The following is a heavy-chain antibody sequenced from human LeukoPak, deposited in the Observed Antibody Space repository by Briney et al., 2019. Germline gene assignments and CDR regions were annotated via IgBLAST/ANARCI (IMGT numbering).Heavy chain of an antibody. CDR1: GFTFSSYW. Sequence: GGSLRLSCAASGFTFSSYWMSWVRQAPGKGLEWVANIKQDGSEKYYVGSVKGRFTISRDNAKNSLYLQMNSLRAEDTAVYYCARESPFPRYNWNYVGAFDIWGQGTMVTVSS. CDR2: IKQDGSEK. CDR3: ARESPFPRYNWNYVGAFDI. J-gene: IGHJ3*02. D-gene: IGHD1-7*01. V-gene: IGHV3-7*01.